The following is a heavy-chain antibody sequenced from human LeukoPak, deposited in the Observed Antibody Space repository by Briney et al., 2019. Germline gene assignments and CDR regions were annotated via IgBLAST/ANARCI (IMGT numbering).Heavy chain of an antibody. CDR1: GYSISSGYY. Sequence: PSETLSLTCTVSGYSISSGYYWGWIRQPPGKRLEWIGNIYYSGKTDYNPSLKSRVTISVDTSKNQFSLKLSSVTAADTAVYYCARVAAKTVEYWGQGTLVTVSS. CDR3: ARVAAKTVEY. V-gene: IGHV4-38-2*02. J-gene: IGHJ4*02. CDR2: IYYSGKT. D-gene: IGHD2-15*01.